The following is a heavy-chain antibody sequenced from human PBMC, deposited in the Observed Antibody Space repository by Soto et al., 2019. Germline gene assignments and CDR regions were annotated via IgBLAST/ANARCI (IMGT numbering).Heavy chain of an antibody. Sequence: GGSLRLSCAASGFTFSSYGMHWVRQAPGKGLEWVAVISYDGSNKYYADSVKGRFTISRDNSKNTLYLQMNSLRAEDTAVYYCAKDLPDSSGWYSTFVYWGQGTLVTVSS. J-gene: IGHJ4*02. CDR2: ISYDGSNK. V-gene: IGHV3-30*18. D-gene: IGHD6-19*01. CDR1: GFTFSSYG. CDR3: AKDLPDSSGWYSTFVY.